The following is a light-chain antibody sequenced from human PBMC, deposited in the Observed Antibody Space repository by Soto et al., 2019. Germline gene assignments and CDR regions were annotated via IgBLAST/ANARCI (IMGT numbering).Light chain of an antibody. J-gene: IGLJ1*01. V-gene: IGLV2-23*01. CDR2: EGS. Sequence: QSPLTQPASVSGSPGQSITISCTGTSSDVGSYDLVSWYQHHPGKAPKLIIYEGSERPSGVSNRFSGSRSGNTASLRISGLQAEYEPDYYCCSSAGSTTYVFGAGTKVTVL. CDR1: SSDVGSYDL. CDR3: CSSAGSTTYV.